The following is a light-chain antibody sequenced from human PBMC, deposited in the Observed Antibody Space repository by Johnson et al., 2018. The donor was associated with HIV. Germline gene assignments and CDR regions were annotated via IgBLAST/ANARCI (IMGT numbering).Light chain of an antibody. CDR3: GTWDSSLSAHYV. V-gene: IGLV1-51*01. J-gene: IGLJ1*01. Sequence: QSVLTQPPSVSAAPGQKVTISCSGSSSNIGNNYVSWFQQLPGTAPKLLIYDNNKRPSGIPDRFSGSKSGTSATLCITGLQTGDEADYYCGTWDSSLSAHYVFGTGTKVTVL. CDR1: SSNIGNNY. CDR2: DNN.